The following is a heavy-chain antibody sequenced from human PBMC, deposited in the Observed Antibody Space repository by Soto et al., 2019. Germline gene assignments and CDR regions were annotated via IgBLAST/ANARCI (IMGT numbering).Heavy chain of an antibody. CDR2: VDSAGSGT. CDR3: ATVFEH. Sequence: VPLVESGGGSVQPGGSLRLSCVASGITFSGFWMHWVRQVPGKGMVWVARVDSAGSGTSYADSVKGRFTISRDNAKNTLSFQMDSLRVDATDVYACATVFEHWGQGIPVTVSS. V-gene: IGHV3-74*01. J-gene: IGHJ4*02. CDR1: GITFSGFW.